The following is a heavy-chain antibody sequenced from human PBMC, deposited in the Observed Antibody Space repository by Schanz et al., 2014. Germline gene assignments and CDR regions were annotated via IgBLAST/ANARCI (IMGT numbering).Heavy chain of an antibody. D-gene: IGHD4-17*01. J-gene: IGHJ4*02. CDR1: GFTLSNSD. CDR3: ARPRVDDGEVDY. Sequence: EVQLVESGGGLVQPGGSLRLSCAASGFTLSNSDMHWVRQGTGKGLEWVSTIGYLGDTYYPDSVKGRFTVSRDSGQNSLNLQRSSLRAGDTAVDYGARPRVDDGEVDYWGQGTLVTVSS. CDR2: IGYLGDT. V-gene: IGHV3-13*01.